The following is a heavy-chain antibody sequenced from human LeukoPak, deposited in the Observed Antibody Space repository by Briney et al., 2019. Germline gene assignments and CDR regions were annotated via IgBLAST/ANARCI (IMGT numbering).Heavy chain of an antibody. V-gene: IGHV1-69*13. CDR2: IIPIFGTA. J-gene: IGHJ4*02. CDR1: GGTFSSYA. Sequence: SVKVSCKASGGTFSSYAISWVRQAPGQGLEWMGGIIPIFGTANYAQKFQGRVTTTADESTSTAYMELSSLRSEDTAVYYCARADFDWLPFDYWGQGTLVTVSS. CDR3: ARADFDWLPFDY. D-gene: IGHD3-9*01.